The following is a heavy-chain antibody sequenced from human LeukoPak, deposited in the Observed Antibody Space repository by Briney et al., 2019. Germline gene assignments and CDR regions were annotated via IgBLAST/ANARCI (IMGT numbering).Heavy chain of an antibody. J-gene: IGHJ5*02. V-gene: IGHV1-18*01. CDR1: GYTFTSYG. CDR2: ISAYNGNT. CDR3: ARDPRQLRVFDP. Sequence: ASVKVSCKASGYTFTSYGISWVRQAPGQGLEWMGWISAYNGNTNYAQKLQGRVTMTTDTSTSAAYMELRSLRSDDTAVYYCARDPRQLRVFDPWGQGTLVTVSS. D-gene: IGHD5-18*01.